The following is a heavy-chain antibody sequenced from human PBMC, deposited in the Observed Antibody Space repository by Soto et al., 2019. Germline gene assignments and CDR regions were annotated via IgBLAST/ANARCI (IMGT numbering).Heavy chain of an antibody. CDR2: IYYSGST. CDR3: ARVDILTAYGCMDV. Sequence: PSETLPVTCSVSGGSIRGGNHYGSWIRQPPWKGLEWIGYIYYSGSTYYSPSLKSRVTISVDTSKNQFSLKLNSVTAADTAVYYCARVDILTAYGCMDVCGQGTTVTVS. V-gene: IGHV4-30-4*01. D-gene: IGHD3-9*01. CDR1: GGSIRGGNHY. J-gene: IGHJ6*02.